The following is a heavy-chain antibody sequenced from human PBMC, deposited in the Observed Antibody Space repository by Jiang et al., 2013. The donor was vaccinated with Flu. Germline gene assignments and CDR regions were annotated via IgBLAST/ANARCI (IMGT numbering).Heavy chain of an antibody. V-gene: IGHV1-69*06. D-gene: IGHD1-14*01. J-gene: IGHJ6*02. Sequence: SGAEVKKPGSSVKVSCKASGGTFSNNPISWVRQAPGQGLEWMGGIIPMFGSSNYAQNFQGRVTITADTSTSTAYMELSSLRSEDTAVYYCASRTTADVLYYYYGMDVWGQGTTVTVSS. CDR3: ASRTTADVLYYYYGMDV. CDR1: GGTFSNNP. CDR2: IIPMFGSS.